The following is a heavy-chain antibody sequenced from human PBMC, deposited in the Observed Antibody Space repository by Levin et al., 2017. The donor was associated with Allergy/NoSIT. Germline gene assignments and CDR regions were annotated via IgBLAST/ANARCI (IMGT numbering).Heavy chain of an antibody. V-gene: IGHV3-48*01. CDR3: ARSSGYSYGGYYFDY. CDR1: GFTFSSYS. J-gene: IGHJ4*02. Sequence: GESLKISCAASGFTFSSYSMNWVRQAPGKGLEWVSYISSSSSTIYYADSVKGRFTISRDNAKNSLYLQMNSLRAEDTAVYYCARSSGYSYGGYYFDYWGQGTLVTVSS. D-gene: IGHD5-18*01. CDR2: ISSSSSTI.